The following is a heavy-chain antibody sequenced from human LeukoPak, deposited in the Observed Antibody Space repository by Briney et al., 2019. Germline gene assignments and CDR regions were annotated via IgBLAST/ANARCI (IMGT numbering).Heavy chain of an antibody. CDR3: ARLGRQVLSNYYYYHMDV. Sequence: PSETLSLTYADSDYSISSGYYWGWIRQPPGKGLEWIGSIYHSGSTYYNPSLKSRVTISVDTSKNQFSLKLSSVTAADTAVYYCARLGRQVLSNYYYYHMDVWGKGTTVTVSS. V-gene: IGHV4-38-2*01. D-gene: IGHD2-8*01. CDR1: DYSISSGYY. J-gene: IGHJ6*03. CDR2: IYHSGST.